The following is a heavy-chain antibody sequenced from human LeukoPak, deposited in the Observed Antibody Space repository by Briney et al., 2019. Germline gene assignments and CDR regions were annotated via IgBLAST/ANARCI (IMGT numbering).Heavy chain of an antibody. J-gene: IGHJ6*02. V-gene: IGHV1-46*01. CDR2: INPSGGST. CDR1: GYTFTSYY. CDR3: ARGASPPPGLYGMDV. Sequence: GASVKVSCKASGYTFTSYYIHWERQAPGQGLEWMGIINPSGGSTSYAQKFQGRVTMTTDTSTSTVYMELSSLRSEDTAVYYCARGASPPPGLYGMDVWGQGTTVTVSS. D-gene: IGHD1-26*01.